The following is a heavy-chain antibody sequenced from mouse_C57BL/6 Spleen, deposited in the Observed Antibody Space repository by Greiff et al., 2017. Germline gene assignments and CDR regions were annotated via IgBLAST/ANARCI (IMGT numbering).Heavy chain of an antibody. V-gene: IGHV2-9*01. CDR2: IWGGGST. D-gene: IGHD2-4*01. CDR3: AKQGDYYDCDEGYAMDY. J-gene: IGHJ4*01. CDR1: GFSLTSYG. Sequence: VQLQQSGPGLVAPSPSLSITCTVSGFSLTSYGVDWVRQPPGKGLEWLGVIWGGGSTNYNSALMSRLSISKDNSKSQVFLKMNSLQTDDTAMYYCAKQGDYYDCDEGYAMDYWGQGTSVTVSS.